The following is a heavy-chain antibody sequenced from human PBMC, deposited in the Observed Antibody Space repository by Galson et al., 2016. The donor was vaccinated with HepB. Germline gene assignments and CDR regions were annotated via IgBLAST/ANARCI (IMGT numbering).Heavy chain of an antibody. CDR1: GFTFSRHR. D-gene: IGHD1-26*01. V-gene: IGHV3-48*02. J-gene: IGHJ4*02. CDR2: IDISGASYSDFRSSPT. Sequence: SLRLSCAASGFTFSRHRMDWVRQAPGKGLEWISYIDISGASYSDFRSSPTQYADSVKGRFTSSGDDAKNSLNLQMNSLRHEDTAVYYCAREYSGSYHSFDYWGQGILVTVSS. CDR3: AREYSGSYHSFDY.